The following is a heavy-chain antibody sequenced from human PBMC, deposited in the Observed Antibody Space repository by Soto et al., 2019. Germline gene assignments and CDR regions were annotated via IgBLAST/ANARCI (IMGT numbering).Heavy chain of an antibody. D-gene: IGHD6-13*01. CDR3: ARDLYSSSWTYYYYGMDV. J-gene: IGHJ6*02. Sequence: GSLRLSCAASGFTFSSYGMHWVRQAPGKGLEWVAVIWYDGSNKYYADSVKGRFTISRDNSKNTLYLQMNSLRAEDTAVYYCARDLYSSSWTYYYYGMDVWGQGTTVTVS. CDR2: IWYDGSNK. V-gene: IGHV3-33*01. CDR1: GFTFSSYG.